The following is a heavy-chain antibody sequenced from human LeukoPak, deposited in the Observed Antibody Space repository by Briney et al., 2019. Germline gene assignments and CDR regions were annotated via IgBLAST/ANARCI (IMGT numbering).Heavy chain of an antibody. D-gene: IGHD5-12*01. CDR2: IRSTSSVI. Sequence: KPGGSLRLSCVASVFAFETYTMNWVRQAPGKGLKCVSFIRSTSSVINYTDSVRDRLTISRDNAKNSMFLQMDSLRVEDTAVYYCAKGLFSGYDKYLDSWGQGTLVSVSS. J-gene: IGHJ4*02. CDR1: VFAFETYT. V-gene: IGHV3-21*04. CDR3: AKGLFSGYDKYLDS.